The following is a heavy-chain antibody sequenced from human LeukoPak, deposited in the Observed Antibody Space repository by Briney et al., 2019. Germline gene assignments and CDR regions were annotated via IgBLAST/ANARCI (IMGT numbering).Heavy chain of an antibody. D-gene: IGHD6-19*01. V-gene: IGHV3-33*01. J-gene: IGHJ4*02. CDR2: IWYDGSER. Sequence: GGSLRLSCAASGFPFSSYAMEWGRQAPGKGLEWVAGIWYDGSERYYADSVKGRFSISRDNSKNTLYMQMNSLRAEDTAVYYCARGRLLIGLPGTGGFIYWGQGTLVTVSS. CDR3: ARGRLLIGLPGTGGFIY. CDR1: GFPFSSYA.